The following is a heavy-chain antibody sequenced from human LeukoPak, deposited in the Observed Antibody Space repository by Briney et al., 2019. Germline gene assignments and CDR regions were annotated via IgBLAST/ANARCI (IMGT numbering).Heavy chain of an antibody. D-gene: IGHD3-22*01. CDR2: ISYDGSNK. V-gene: IGHV3-30-3*01. CDR3: ARDAAPYDSSGYWNWFDP. J-gene: IGHJ5*02. CDR1: GFTFSSYA. Sequence: GGSLRLSCAASGFTFSSYAMHWVRQAPGKGLEWVAVISYDGSNKYYADSVKGRFTISRDNSKNTLYLQMNSLRAEVTAVYYCARDAAPYDSSGYWNWFDPWGQGTLVTVSS.